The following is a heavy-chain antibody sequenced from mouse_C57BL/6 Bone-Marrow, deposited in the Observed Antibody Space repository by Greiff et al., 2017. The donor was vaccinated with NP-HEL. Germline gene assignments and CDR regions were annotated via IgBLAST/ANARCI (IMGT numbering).Heavy chain of an antibody. J-gene: IGHJ4*01. CDR2: IDPETGGT. CDR3: TEGDY. Sequence: QVQLKESGAELVRPGASVMLSCKASGYTFTDYEMHWVKQTPVHGLEWIGAIDPETGGTAYNQKFKGKAILTADKSSSTAYMELRSLTSEDSAVYYCTEGDYWGQGTSVTVSS. CDR1: GYTFTDYE. V-gene: IGHV1-15*01.